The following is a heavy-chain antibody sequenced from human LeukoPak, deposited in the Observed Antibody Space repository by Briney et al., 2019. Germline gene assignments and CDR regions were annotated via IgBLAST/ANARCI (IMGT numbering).Heavy chain of an antibody. CDR3: AKDSSSSWYYFDH. Sequence: GGSLRLSCAASGFSFNSDWMDWVRQAPGKGLEWVAVISYDEIYTYYGDSVKGRFTISRDNSKNMLYLQMNSLRIEDTAVYYCAKDSSSSWYYFDHWGQGTLVTVSS. V-gene: IGHV3-30*18. D-gene: IGHD3-22*01. CDR2: ISYDEIYT. CDR1: GFSFNSDW. J-gene: IGHJ4*02.